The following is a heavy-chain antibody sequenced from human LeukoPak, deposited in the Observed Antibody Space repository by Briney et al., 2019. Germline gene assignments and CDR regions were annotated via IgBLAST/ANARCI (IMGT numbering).Heavy chain of an antibody. CDR2: IYYSGST. CDR3: ARVPAAPRLYMDV. CDR1: GDSISCSSYY. V-gene: IGHV4-39*07. D-gene: IGHD2-2*01. Sequence: SETLSLTCTVSGDSISCSSYYWGWIRQPPGKGLEWIGSIYYSGSTYYNPSLKSRVTMSVDTSKNQFSLKLSSVTAADTAVYYCARVPAAPRLYMDVWGQGTTVIVSS. J-gene: IGHJ6*02.